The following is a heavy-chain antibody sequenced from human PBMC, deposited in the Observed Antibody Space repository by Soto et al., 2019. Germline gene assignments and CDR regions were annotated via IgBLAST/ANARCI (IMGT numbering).Heavy chain of an antibody. CDR2: LNWHGSST. D-gene: IGHD5-18*01. V-gene: IGHV3-20*04. J-gene: IGHJ6*03. CDR3: VRVRGPDSTMDFYYSYSFDV. CDR1: GFTFDDYA. Sequence: EVQLVESGGGVIRPGGSLRLSCAASGFTFDDYAMSWVRQAPGKGLEWVSGLNWHGSSTGYADFVKGRFTISRDNAKNSLYLHLNSLRAEDSALYYCVRVRGPDSTMDFYYSYSFDVWRKGNTVILSS.